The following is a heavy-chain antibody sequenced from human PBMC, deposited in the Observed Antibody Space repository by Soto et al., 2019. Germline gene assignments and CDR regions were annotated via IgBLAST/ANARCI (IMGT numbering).Heavy chain of an antibody. Sequence: PGGSLRLSCAASGFTFSSYSMNWVRQAPGKGLEWVSYISSSSSTIYYADSVKGRFTISRDNAKNSLYLQMNSLRAEDTAVYYCASWYYDILTGSEFDPWGQGTLVTVSS. CDR2: ISSSSSTI. V-gene: IGHV3-48*01. D-gene: IGHD3-9*01. CDR1: GFTFSSYS. CDR3: ASWYYDILTGSEFDP. J-gene: IGHJ5*02.